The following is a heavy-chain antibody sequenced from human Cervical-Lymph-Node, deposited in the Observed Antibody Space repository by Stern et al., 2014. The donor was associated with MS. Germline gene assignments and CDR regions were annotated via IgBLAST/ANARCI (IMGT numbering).Heavy chain of an antibody. J-gene: IGHJ4*02. CDR3: AKDHRGRTTFGVAYSFDY. Sequence: EMQLEESGGGLVKPGGSLRLSCEASGFTFDTYAMTWVRQAPGRGMEGGSPISGRGFTTYHTDSVRELVNIYSDTHNNKQYLQINSLRAEDSAVYYFAKDHRGRTTFGVAYSFDYWGQGSLVTVSS. CDR2: ISGRGFTT. CDR1: GFTFDTYA. V-gene: IGHV3-23*04. D-gene: IGHD3-3*01.